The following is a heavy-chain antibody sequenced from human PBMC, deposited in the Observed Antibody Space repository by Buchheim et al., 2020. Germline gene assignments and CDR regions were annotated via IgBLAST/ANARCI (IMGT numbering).Heavy chain of an antibody. CDR2: ISSSSNTI. D-gene: IGHD7-27*01. CDR1: AFAFSAYA. Sequence: HLLDSGGGLVQPGGPLRLSCAAPAFAFSAYAMNWVRQAPGKGLEWVSYISSSSNTIYYADSVRGRFTISRDNAKNSLHLQINSLRDEDTAVYYCATWAFYHGVDVWGQGTT. CDR3: ATWAFYHGVDV. V-gene: IGHV3-48*02. J-gene: IGHJ6*02.